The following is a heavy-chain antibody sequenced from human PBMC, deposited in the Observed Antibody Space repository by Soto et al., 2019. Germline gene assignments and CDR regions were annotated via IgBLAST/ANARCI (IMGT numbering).Heavy chain of an antibody. CDR2: IIPIIGII. J-gene: IGHJ5*02. CDR3: AGDPDSHYNDSHASSYP. Sequence: QVQLVQSGAEVNKPGSSVKVSCQASGVTFSTYTITWVRQAPGQGLEWMGRIIPIIGIINYAQKFQGRVTIRAEKFTGTAYMELTGLRSDDTAVYYCAGDPDSHYNDSHASSYPWGQGTLVTVSS. D-gene: IGHD4-4*01. V-gene: IGHV1-69*08. CDR1: GVTFSTYT.